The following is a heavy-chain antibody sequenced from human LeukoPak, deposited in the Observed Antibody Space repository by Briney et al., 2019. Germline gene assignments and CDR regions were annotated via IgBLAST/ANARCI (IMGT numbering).Heavy chain of an antibody. Sequence: SETLSLTCAVCGGSFSGYYWSWIRQPPGKGLEWIGEINHSGSTNYNPSLKSRVTISVDTSKNQFSLKLSSVTAADTAVYYCARGPGFSSTFDYWGQGTLVTVSS. CDR1: GGSFSGYY. J-gene: IGHJ4*02. CDR2: INHSGST. V-gene: IGHV4-34*01. CDR3: ARGPGFSSTFDY. D-gene: IGHD6-13*01.